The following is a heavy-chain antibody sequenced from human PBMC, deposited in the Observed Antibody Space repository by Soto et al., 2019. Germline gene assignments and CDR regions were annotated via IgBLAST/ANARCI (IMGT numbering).Heavy chain of an antibody. Sequence: EVQLVESGGGLVQPGGSLRLSCAASGFTFRSYWMQWVRQAPGKGLVWVSWINSDGSSTRYADSVKGRFTISRDNAKNTLYLQMNSRRAEDTAVYYCATGGSSLNFDAWGQGTLVTVSS. J-gene: IGHJ4*02. V-gene: IGHV3-74*01. CDR3: ATGGSSLNFDA. CDR2: INSDGSST. CDR1: GFTFRSYW. D-gene: IGHD6-6*01.